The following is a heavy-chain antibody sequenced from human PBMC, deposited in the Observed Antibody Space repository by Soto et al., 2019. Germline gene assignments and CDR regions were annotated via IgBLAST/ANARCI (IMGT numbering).Heavy chain of an antibody. Sequence: SETLCLSWAVAGGSISGGGYSWSWIRQPPGKGLEWIGYIYHSGSTYYNPSLKSRVTISVDRSKNQFSLKLSSVTAADTAVYYCARGAPVFLHHRGQGPLVTVPS. V-gene: IGHV4-30-2*01. CDR1: GGSISGGGYS. CDR2: IYHSGST. D-gene: IGHD3-10*01. CDR3: ARGAPVFLHH. J-gene: IGHJ1*01.